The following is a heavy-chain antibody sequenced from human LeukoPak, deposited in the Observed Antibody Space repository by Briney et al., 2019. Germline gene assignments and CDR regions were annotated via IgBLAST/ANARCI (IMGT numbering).Heavy chain of an antibody. CDR3: AREVIVVVPAQKQELWFDP. CDR2: IYYSGST. V-gene: IGHV4-39*07. J-gene: IGHJ5*02. D-gene: IGHD2-2*01. Sequence: SETLSLTCTVSGGSISSSSYYWGWIRQPPGKGLEWIGSIYYSGSTYYNPSLKSRVTISVDTSKNQFSLKLSSVTAADTAVYYCAREVIVVVPAQKQELWFDPRGQGTLVTVSS. CDR1: GGSISSSSYY.